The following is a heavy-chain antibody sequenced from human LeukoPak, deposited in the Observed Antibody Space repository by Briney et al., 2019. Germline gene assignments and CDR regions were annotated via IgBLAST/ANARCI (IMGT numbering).Heavy chain of an antibody. J-gene: IGHJ4*02. D-gene: IGHD5-12*01. CDR3: ARDYSDYAFYS. Sequence: SETLSLTCCVSGGSISSSTYYWGWIRQPPGQGLDWIGNIYYSGSTYYNPSLKSRVTISVDTSENQFSLKLTSVTAADTAVYYCARDYSDYAFYSWGQGTLVTVSS. V-gene: IGHV4-39*02. CDR1: GGSISSSTYY. CDR2: IYYSGST.